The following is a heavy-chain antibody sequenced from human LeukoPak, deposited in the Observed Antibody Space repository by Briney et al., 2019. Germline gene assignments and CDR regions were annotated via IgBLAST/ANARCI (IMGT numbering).Heavy chain of an antibody. Sequence: ASVKVSCKASGFVFTSYGFTWVQQAPGQGLEWMGWISANNGKTHYSEKHQGRVTMSTDTVTSTAYMELRSLRSDDTAVYYCARELHVERDDYWGQGTLVTVSS. CDR1: GFVFTSYG. CDR3: ARELHVERDDY. J-gene: IGHJ4*02. V-gene: IGHV1-18*01. CDR2: ISANNGKT. D-gene: IGHD1-1*01.